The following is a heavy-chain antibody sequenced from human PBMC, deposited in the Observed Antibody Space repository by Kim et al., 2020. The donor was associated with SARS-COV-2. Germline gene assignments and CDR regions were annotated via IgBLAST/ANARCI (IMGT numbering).Heavy chain of an antibody. CDR1: GFTFSSYS. CDR2: ISSSSSYI. D-gene: IGHD5-18*01. CDR3: ARWGYSYGARFDY. Sequence: GGSLRLSCAASGFTFSSYSMNWVRQAPGKGLEWVSSISSSSSYIYYADSVKGRFTISRDNAKNSLYLQMNSLRAEDTAVYYCARWGYSYGARFDYWGQGTLVTVSS. V-gene: IGHV3-21*01. J-gene: IGHJ4*02.